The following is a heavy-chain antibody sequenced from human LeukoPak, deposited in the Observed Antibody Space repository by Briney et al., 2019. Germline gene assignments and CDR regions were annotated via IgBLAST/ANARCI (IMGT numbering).Heavy chain of an antibody. CDR3: ARAADSRSWFLIVY. D-gene: IGHD6-13*01. J-gene: IGHJ4*02. Sequence: PSETLSLTATVSGCTISSYYWSWIRHPPGNGLEWIGNIYCSGSANSHPSLTSRVTISVDTSKTQFSLTLSSVTAADTGVYYCARAADSRSWFLIVYWGQGALVTVSS. CDR2: IYCSGSA. CDR1: GCTISSYY. V-gene: IGHV4-59*01.